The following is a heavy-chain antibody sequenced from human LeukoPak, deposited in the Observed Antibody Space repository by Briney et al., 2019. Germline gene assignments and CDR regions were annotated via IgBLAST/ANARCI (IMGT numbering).Heavy chain of an antibody. CDR1: GFSFNTYT. V-gene: IGHV3-64*04. D-gene: IGHD2-2*01. CDR2: IASNGGTK. CDR3: AKDQYQLLYYYYYMDV. Sequence: GGSLRLSCAASGFSFNTYTMRWVRQAPGKGLEYVSGIASNGGTKYYADSVKGRFTISRDNSKDTLYLQMNSLRAEDTAVYYCAKDQYQLLYYYYYMDVWGKGTTVTVSS. J-gene: IGHJ6*03.